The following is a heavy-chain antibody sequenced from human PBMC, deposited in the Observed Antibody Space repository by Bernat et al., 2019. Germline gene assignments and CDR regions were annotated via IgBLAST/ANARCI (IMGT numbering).Heavy chain of an antibody. CDR2: IKSKSEGGAT. V-gene: IGHV3-15*07. J-gene: IGHJ4*02. D-gene: IGHD1-26*01. CDR3: TTGWDYYFDF. CDR1: DSTINNAW. Sequence: VQLVESGGGVVQPGRSLRLSCAASDSTINNAWMNWVRQAPGKGLEWVGRIKSKSEGGATDFAAPVKGRFTISRDDSKSTVYLQMSSLKTEDTAVYYCTTGWDYYFDFWGQGTLVTVSS.